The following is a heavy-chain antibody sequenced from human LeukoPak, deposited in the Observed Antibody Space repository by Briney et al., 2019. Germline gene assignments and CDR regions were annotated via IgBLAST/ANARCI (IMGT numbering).Heavy chain of an antibody. CDR1: GFTFTTYW. CDR2: VKGDGSHT. J-gene: IGHJ6*02. CDR3: ARSEYEYGYGHWGVEV. Sequence: PGGSLRLSCAASGFTFTTYWMHWVRQAPGKGLVWVSRVKGDGSHTNYAESVTGRFTISRDNAKNTVYLQMNSLRAEDTAVYYCARSEYEYGYGHWGVEVCGQGTTVTVSS. V-gene: IGHV3-74*01. D-gene: IGHD3-16*01.